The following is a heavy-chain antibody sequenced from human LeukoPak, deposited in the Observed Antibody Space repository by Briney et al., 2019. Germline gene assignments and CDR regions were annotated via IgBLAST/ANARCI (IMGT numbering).Heavy chain of an antibody. CDR2: IRYDGSNK. V-gene: IGHV3-30*02. CDR3: AKISPPSQNYDFWSGSLNAFDI. J-gene: IGHJ3*02. D-gene: IGHD3-3*01. Sequence: PGGSLRLSCAASGFTVSSNYMSWVRQAPGKGLEWVAFIRYDGSNKYYADSVKGRFTISRDNSKNTLYLQMNSLRAEDTAVYYCAKISPPSQNYDFWSGSLNAFDIWGQGTMVTVSS. CDR1: GFTVSSNY.